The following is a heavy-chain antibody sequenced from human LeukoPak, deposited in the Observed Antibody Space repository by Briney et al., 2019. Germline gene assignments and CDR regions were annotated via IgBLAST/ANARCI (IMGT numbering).Heavy chain of an antibody. V-gene: IGHV3-53*01. CDR3: ARGELLLEFDY. Sequence: GGSLRLSCAASGFTVSSNYMSWVRQAPGKGLEWVSVIYSGGSTYYADSVKGRFTISRDNSKNTLYLQMNSLRAEDTAVYYCARGELLLEFDYWGQGTLVTVSS. J-gene: IGHJ4*02. CDR1: GFTVSSNY. D-gene: IGHD1-26*01. CDR2: IYSGGST.